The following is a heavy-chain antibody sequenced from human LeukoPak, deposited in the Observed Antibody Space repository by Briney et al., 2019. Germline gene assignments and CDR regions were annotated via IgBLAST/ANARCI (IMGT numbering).Heavy chain of an antibody. CDR3: ARIGEYYYDSSGYYYWYFDL. CDR1: SGSISSYY. Sequence: SETLSLTCTVSSGSISSYYWSWIRQPPGKGLEWIGYIYYSGSTNYNPSLKSRVTISVDTSKNQFSLKLSSVTAADTAVYYCARIGEYYYDSSGYYYWYFDLWGRGTLVTVSS. CDR2: IYYSGST. D-gene: IGHD3-22*01. V-gene: IGHV4-59*01. J-gene: IGHJ2*01.